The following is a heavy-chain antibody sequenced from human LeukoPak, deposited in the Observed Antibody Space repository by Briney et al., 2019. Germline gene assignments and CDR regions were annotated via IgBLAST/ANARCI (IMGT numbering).Heavy chain of an antibody. J-gene: IGHJ4*02. Sequence: GGSLRLSCAASGFTFSDYYMSWIRQAPGKGLEWVSYISSGSSTIYYADSVKGRFTISRDSAKNSLYLQMNSLRVEDTAVYYCARSTGSYYADYWGQGTLVTVSS. CDR1: GFTFSDYY. CDR3: ARSTGSYYADY. V-gene: IGHV3-11*04. CDR2: ISSGSSTI. D-gene: IGHD1-26*01.